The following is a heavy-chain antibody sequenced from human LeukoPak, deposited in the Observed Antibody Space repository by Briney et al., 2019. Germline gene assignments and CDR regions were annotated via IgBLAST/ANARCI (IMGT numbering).Heavy chain of an antibody. Sequence: PGGSLRLSCAASGFSFSSYWMPWVRQAPGKGLVWVARVSSDGRSTTYADSVQGRFTVSRDNAENTLYLQMSSLRAEDTAVYYCSRVGDSGTFDYWGQGTLVTVSS. J-gene: IGHJ4*02. CDR1: GFSFSSYW. CDR2: VSSDGRST. D-gene: IGHD3-10*01. V-gene: IGHV3-74*01. CDR3: SRVGDSGTFDY.